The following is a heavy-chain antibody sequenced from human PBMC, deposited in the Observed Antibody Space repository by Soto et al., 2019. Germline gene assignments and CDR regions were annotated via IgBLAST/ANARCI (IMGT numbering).Heavy chain of an antibody. D-gene: IGHD3-22*01. Sequence: ASVKVSCKASGYTFTSYYMHWVRQAPGQGLEWMGIINPSGGSTSYAQKFQGRVTMTRDTSTSTVYMELSSLRSEDTAVYYCARAMIVVVITDYYYYGMDVWGQGTTVTVSS. V-gene: IGHV1-46*01. CDR2: INPSGGST. J-gene: IGHJ6*02. CDR1: GYTFTSYY. CDR3: ARAMIVVVITDYYYYGMDV.